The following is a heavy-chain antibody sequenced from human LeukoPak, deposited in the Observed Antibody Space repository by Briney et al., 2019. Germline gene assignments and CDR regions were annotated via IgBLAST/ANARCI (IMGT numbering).Heavy chain of an antibody. D-gene: IGHD3-22*01. CDR3: ARRISTYDSSGYSTGDAFDF. V-gene: IGHV4-39*01. CDR1: GGSISSSDYY. J-gene: IGHJ4*02. Sequence: SDTLSLTCTVSGGSISSSDYYWGWIRQPPGKGLEWIGIVYYGGSTHYNPSRKGRVTLSVDTSKNQFSLKLTSVTAADTAVYYCARRISTYDSSGYSTGDAFDFWGQGILVTVSS. CDR2: VYYGGST.